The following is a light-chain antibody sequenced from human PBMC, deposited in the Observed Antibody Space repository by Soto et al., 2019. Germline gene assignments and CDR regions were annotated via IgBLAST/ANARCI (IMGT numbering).Light chain of an antibody. Sequence: DIQMTQSPSSLSASVGDRVTITSQASHDISNYLNWYQQKPGKAPKLLINDASNLETGVPSRFSESGSGTDFTFTISSLPPEDIATYYCQQYDNLPHFGGGTKVEIK. CDR2: DAS. CDR1: HDISNY. CDR3: QQYDNLPH. V-gene: IGKV1-33*01. J-gene: IGKJ4*01.